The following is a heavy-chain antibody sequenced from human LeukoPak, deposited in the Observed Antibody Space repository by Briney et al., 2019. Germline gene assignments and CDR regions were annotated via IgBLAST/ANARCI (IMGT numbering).Heavy chain of an antibody. CDR1: GYTFTSYG. D-gene: IGHD2-15*01. J-gene: IGHJ4*02. V-gene: IGHV1-18*01. Sequence: GASVKVSCKASGYTFTSYGISWVRQAPGQGLEWMGWTSAYNGNTNYAQKLQGRVTMTTDTSTSTAYMELRSLRSDDTAVHYCARARVYCSGGSCYFGPPEQPNYYFDYWGQGTLVTVSS. CDR2: TSAYNGNT. CDR3: ARARVYCSGGSCYFGPPEQPNYYFDY.